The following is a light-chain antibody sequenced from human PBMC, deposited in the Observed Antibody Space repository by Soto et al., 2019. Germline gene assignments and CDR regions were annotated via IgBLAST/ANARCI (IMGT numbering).Light chain of an antibody. V-gene: IGKV1-39*01. CDR2: AAS. J-gene: IGKJ2*01. CDR1: QNISTY. Sequence: DIQMTQSPSSLSASVGDSVTITCRARQNISTYLNWCQQKPGKAPKVLIYAASSLQSGIPSTFSGSGSVTDFSLTISSLQPEDSATYYCQQSYSIPYTFGQGTKLEIQ. CDR3: QQSYSIPYT.